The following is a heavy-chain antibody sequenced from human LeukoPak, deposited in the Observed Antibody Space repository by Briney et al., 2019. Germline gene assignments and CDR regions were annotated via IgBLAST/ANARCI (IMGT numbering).Heavy chain of an antibody. CDR3: ARDASTRCYLCEVDY. Sequence: GGSLRLSCAASGFTFSDYSMNWVRQAPGKGLEWVSSISASSNYIYYADSVKGRFTISRDNAKNSLYLQMGSLRAEDTAVYYCARDASTRCYLCEVDYWGQGALVTVSS. V-gene: IGHV3-21*01. CDR1: GFTFSDYS. D-gene: IGHD2-2*01. CDR2: ISASSNYI. J-gene: IGHJ4*02.